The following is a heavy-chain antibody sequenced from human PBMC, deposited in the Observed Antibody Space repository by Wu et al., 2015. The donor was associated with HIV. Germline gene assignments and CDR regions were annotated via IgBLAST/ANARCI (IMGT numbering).Heavy chain of an antibody. V-gene: IGHV1-8*01. D-gene: IGHD3-22*01. Sequence: QVQLVQSGAEVKKPGASVKVSCKASGYTFTSYDINWVRQATGQGLEWMGWMNPNSGNTGYAQKFQGRVTMTRNTSISTAYMELSSLRSEDTAVYYCASLGYDSSGYSKSEPFDIWGQGTMVTVSS. CDR2: MNPNSGNT. CDR3: ASLGYDSSGYSKSEPFDI. J-gene: IGHJ3*02. CDR1: GYTFTSYD.